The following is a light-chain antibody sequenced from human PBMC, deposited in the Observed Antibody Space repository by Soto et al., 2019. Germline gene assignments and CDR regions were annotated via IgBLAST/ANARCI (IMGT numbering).Light chain of an antibody. CDR2: GNS. CDR3: QSYDSSLSAYV. CDR1: SSNIGAGYD. J-gene: IGLJ1*01. Sequence: QSFLAQPPSVSGAPGQKATISCTGSSSNIGAGYDLHWYQQLPGTAPKLLLYGNSNRPSGVPDRFSGSKSGTSASLAITGLQAEDAADYYCQSYDSSLSAYVFGTGTKVTVL. V-gene: IGLV1-40*01.